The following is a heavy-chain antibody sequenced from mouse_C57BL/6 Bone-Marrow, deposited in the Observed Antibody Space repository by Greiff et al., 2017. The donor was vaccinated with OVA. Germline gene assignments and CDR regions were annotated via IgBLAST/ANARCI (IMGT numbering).Heavy chain of an antibody. Sequence: EVQGVESGGGLVKPGGSLKLSCAASGFTFRDYGMHWVRQAPEKGLEWVAYISSGSSTIYYADTVKGRFTISRDNAKNTLFLQMTSLRSEDTAMYYCAKLITSMDYWGQGTSVTVSS. J-gene: IGHJ4*01. V-gene: IGHV5-17*01. CDR2: ISSGSSTI. CDR1: GFTFRDYG. D-gene: IGHD1-1*01. CDR3: AKLITSMDY.